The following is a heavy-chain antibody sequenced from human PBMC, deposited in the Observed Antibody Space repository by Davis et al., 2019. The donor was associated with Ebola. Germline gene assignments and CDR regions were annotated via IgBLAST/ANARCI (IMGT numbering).Heavy chain of an antibody. V-gene: IGHV3-21*01. CDR3: ARERAAAYFDY. CDR1: GFTFSSYS. D-gene: IGHD6-13*01. J-gene: IGHJ4*02. CDR2: ISSSSSYI. Sequence: PGGSLRLSCAASGFTFSSYSMNWARQAPGKGLEWVSSISSSSSYIYYADSVKGRFTISRDNAKNSLYLQMNSLRAEDTAVYYCARERAAAYFDYWGQGTLVTVSS.